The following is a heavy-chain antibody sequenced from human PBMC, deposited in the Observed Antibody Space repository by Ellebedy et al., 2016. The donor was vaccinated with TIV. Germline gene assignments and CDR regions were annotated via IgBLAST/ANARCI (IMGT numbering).Heavy chain of an antibody. CDR2: ISGSGGST. CDR1: GFTFSSYA. J-gene: IGHJ4*02. CDR3: AKGPGAYPEGEGY. Sequence: GESLKISXAASGFTFSSYAMSWVRQAPGKGLEWVSAISGSGGSTYYADSVKGRFTISRDNSKNTLYLQMNSLRAEDTAVYYCAKGPGAYPEGEGYWGQGTLVTVSS. V-gene: IGHV3-23*01. D-gene: IGHD3-16*01.